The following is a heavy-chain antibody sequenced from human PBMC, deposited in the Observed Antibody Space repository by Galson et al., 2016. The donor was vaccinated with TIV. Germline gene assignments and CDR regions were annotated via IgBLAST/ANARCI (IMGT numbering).Heavy chain of an antibody. Sequence: QSGAEVKQPGASVKVSCKASGYTFTGYFMHWVRQAPGQGLEWMGWINPNSGCPNYAQKFQGRVTMTRDTSISTAYMELSSLISDDTAMYFCARAPTLIVATIYWYFDLWGRGTLVTVSS. V-gene: IGHV1-2*02. CDR1: GYTFTGYF. CDR3: ARAPTLIVATIYWYFDL. CDR2: INPNSGCP. D-gene: IGHD5-12*01. J-gene: IGHJ2*01.